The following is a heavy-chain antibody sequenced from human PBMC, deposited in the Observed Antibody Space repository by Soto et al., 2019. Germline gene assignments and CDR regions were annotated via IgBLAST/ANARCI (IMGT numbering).Heavy chain of an antibody. J-gene: IGHJ3*02. V-gene: IGHV6-1*01. CDR3: AREGQYCNCYNRFWVNAFDI. CDR1: GDSVSSNDAA. CDR2: TFYRSKWFN. Sequence: QVQLQQSGPGLVKPSQTLSVTCSISGDSVSSNDAAWNWIRQSPSRGLEWLGRTFYRSKWFNEYSESVKGQITIHPDTSKNHFSLNLHSVSPEDTAVYYCAREGQYCNCYNRFWVNAFDIWGHGTTVTVSS. D-gene: IGHD3-10*01.